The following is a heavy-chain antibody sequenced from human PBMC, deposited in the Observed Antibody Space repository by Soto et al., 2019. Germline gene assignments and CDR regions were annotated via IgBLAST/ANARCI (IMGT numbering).Heavy chain of an antibody. D-gene: IGHD7-27*01. Sequence: SETLSLTCTVSGGSISSTTYYWGWIRQPPGKGLEWIGSVSYSGSTYYSPSLKSRVTISVDTAKNQFSVKLSSVTAADTSVYYCGILPPALLTGGFDSWGQGPLLPVS. J-gene: IGHJ4*02. CDR1: GGSISSTTYY. V-gene: IGHV4-39*01. CDR3: GILPPALLTGGFDS. CDR2: VSYSGST.